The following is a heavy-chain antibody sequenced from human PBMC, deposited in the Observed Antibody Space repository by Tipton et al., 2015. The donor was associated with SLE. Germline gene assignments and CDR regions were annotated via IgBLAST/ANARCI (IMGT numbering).Heavy chain of an antibody. Sequence: TLSLTCTVSGDSISSYYWNWIRQPPWNGLEWIRSIYYSGGTNYNPYLNSRVTMSVDTSKNQFSLELSSVTAADTAIYYCARAEMTTEGSIFYYYVDVWRKGTTVAVSS. CDR2: IYYSGGT. V-gene: IGHV4-59*01. J-gene: IGHJ6*03. CDR3: ARAEMTTEGSIFYYYVDV. D-gene: IGHD5-24*01. CDR1: GDSISSYY.